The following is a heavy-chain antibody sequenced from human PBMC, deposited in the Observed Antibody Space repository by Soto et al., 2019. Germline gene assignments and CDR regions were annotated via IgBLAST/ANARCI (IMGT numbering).Heavy chain of an antibody. J-gene: IGHJ4*02. D-gene: IGHD1-26*01. CDR3: ARDGGRHSGGIDY. CDR2: IFPIFGTA. V-gene: IGHV1-69*01. CDR1: GGTFSSYS. Sequence: QVQLVQSGAEVKKPGSSVKVSCKASGGTFSSYSINWVRQAPGQGLEWMGEIFPIFGTANYAQKFQGRVTITVDESTSTAYMELSSLRSEDTAVYYCARDGGRHSGGIDYWGQGTLVTVSS.